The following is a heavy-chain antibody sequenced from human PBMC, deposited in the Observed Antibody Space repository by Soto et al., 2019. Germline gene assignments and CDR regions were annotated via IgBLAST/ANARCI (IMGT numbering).Heavy chain of an antibody. Sequence: QVQLQESGPGLVRPSQTLSLTCTVSGGSISTDHYHWTWIRQAPGKGLEWIGYIHYSGSIQFNPSLQSRVSMSVDTSKNLFSLRLSSVTAADTAVYFCAREDDGGDRDYYGLDVWGHGTTVTVSS. CDR3: AREDDGGDRDYYGLDV. CDR1: GGSISTDHYH. D-gene: IGHD2-21*02. V-gene: IGHV4-30-4*01. CDR2: IHYSGSI. J-gene: IGHJ6*02.